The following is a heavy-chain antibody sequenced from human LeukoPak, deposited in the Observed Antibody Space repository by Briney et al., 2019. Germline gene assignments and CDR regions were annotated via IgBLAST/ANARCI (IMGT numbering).Heavy chain of an antibody. CDR2: IYPGDSDT. V-gene: IGHV5-51*01. D-gene: IGHD3-10*01. CDR3: ARQRFTMRAYAGNWFDP. Sequence: GESLKISCKASGYNFTTYWIGWVRRLPGKGLEWMGIIYPGDSDTRYNPSFQDQVTISADKSISTAYLQWSSLKASDTAMYYCARQRFTMRAYAGNWFDPWGQGTLVTVSS. CDR1: GYNFTTYW. J-gene: IGHJ5*02.